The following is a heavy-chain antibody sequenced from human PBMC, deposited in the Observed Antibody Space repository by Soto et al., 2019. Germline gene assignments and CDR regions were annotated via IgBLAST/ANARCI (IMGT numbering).Heavy chain of an antibody. D-gene: IGHD2-15*01. CDR2: IYYSGST. J-gene: IGHJ4*02. CDR3: ARLYCSGGSCYSPFLDY. CDR1: GGSISSYY. V-gene: IGHV4-59*01. Sequence: QVQLQESGPGLVKPSETLSLTCTVSGGSISSYYWSWIRQPPGKGLEWIGYIYYSGSTNYNPSLKSRVTISVDTSKNPFSLKLSSVTAADTAVYYCARLYCSGGSCYSPFLDYWGQGTLVTVSS.